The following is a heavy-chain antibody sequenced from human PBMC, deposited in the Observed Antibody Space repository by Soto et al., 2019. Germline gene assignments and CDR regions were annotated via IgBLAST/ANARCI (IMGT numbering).Heavy chain of an antibody. D-gene: IGHD3-3*01. J-gene: IGHJ4*02. V-gene: IGHV3-30*18. Sequence: QVQLVESGGGVVQPGRSLRLSCAASGFTFNNYGMHWVRQAPGKGLEWVAMISYNGFNTNYADSVKGRFTISRDNSKNTLYLQMNSLRAEETAIYYCAKRKTIFGVTDRASIDYWGQGTLVTVSS. CDR2: ISYNGFNT. CDR1: GFTFNNYG. CDR3: AKRKTIFGVTDRASIDY.